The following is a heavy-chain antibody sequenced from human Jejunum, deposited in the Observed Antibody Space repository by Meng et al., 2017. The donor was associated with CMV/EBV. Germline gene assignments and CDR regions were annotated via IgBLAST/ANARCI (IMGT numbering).Heavy chain of an antibody. D-gene: IGHD2-15*01. V-gene: IGHV3-23*01. CDR1: FSNYA. CDR2: ISGSGGST. CDR3: AKATDIVVVVAAYGLDV. Sequence: FSNYAMTWVRQAPGKGLQWVSAISGSGGSTHYADSVKGRFTISRDNSNNTLYLQMNGLRAEDTAKYYCAKATDIVVVVAAYGLDVWGQGTTVTVSS. J-gene: IGHJ6*02.